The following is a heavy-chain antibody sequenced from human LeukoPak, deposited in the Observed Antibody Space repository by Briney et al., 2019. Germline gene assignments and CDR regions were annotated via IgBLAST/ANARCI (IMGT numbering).Heavy chain of an antibody. CDR1: GFTFDDYA. D-gene: IGHD1-26*01. Sequence: PGGSLRLSCAASGFTFDDYAMHWVRQAPGKGLEWVSGISWNSGSIGYADSVKGRFTISRDNAKNSLYLQMNSLRAEDTALYYCAKDVMPWELFRRPNWFDSWGQGTLVTVSS. V-gene: IGHV3-9*01. CDR3: AKDVMPWELFRRPNWFDS. CDR2: ISWNSGSI. J-gene: IGHJ5*01.